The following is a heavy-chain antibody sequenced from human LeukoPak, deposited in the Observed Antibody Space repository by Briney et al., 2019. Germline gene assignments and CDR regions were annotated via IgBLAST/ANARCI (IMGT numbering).Heavy chain of an antibody. CDR3: TTDAGPPLWAAKPYAFDI. CDR2: IKSKTDGGTT. V-gene: IGHV3-15*01. CDR1: GFTFSNAW. Sequence: PGGSLRLSCAASGFTFSNAWMSWVRQAPGKGLEWVGRIKSKTDGGTTDYAAPVKGRFTISRDDSKNTLYLQMNSLKTEDTAVYYCTTDAGPPLWAAKPYAFDIWGQGTMVTVSS. D-gene: IGHD3-16*01. J-gene: IGHJ3*02.